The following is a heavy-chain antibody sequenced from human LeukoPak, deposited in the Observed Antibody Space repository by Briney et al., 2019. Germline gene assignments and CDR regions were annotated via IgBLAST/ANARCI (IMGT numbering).Heavy chain of an antibody. Sequence: ASVKVSCKASGYTFTNNDINWVRQATGQGIEWMGWVSPDSGDTGYAPNFRGRVTMTTDTSINAAYMELTSLTSEDTAIYYCTRGRAAGDWGQGTLVTVSS. V-gene: IGHV1-8*01. D-gene: IGHD6-19*01. CDR3: TRGRAAGD. CDR2: VSPDSGDT. J-gene: IGHJ4*02. CDR1: GYTFTNND.